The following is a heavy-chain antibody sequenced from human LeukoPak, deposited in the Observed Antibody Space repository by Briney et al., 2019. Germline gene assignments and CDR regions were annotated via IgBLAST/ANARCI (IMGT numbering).Heavy chain of an antibody. D-gene: IGHD2/OR15-2a*01. V-gene: IGHV1-18*01. CDR2: ITAYSGHI. Sequence: ASVKVSCKASGYTFDSYGMSWVRQAPGQGLEWMAWITAYSGHIDYAQNLQGRVTVTTDTSTSTAYMELRSLRSDDTAVYYCARGGRTTAPDYWGQGTLVTVSS. CDR1: GYTFDSYG. J-gene: IGHJ4*02. CDR3: ARGGRTTAPDY.